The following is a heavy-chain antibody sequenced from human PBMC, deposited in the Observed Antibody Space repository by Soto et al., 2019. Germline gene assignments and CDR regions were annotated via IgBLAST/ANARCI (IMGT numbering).Heavy chain of an antibody. J-gene: IGHJ4*02. V-gene: IGHV3-33*01. CDR3: ARDGEFHDSSGKFDY. D-gene: IGHD3-22*01. CDR1: GFTFSGFG. Sequence: QVQLVESGGGVVRPGASLRLSCVASGFTFSGFGMNWVRQAPGKGPEWVAITWFDGSNEFYADSVKGRFTISRDNSKNTVYLQMNSLRADDTAIYYCARDGEFHDSSGKFDYWGQGTLVTVSS. CDR2: TWFDGSNE.